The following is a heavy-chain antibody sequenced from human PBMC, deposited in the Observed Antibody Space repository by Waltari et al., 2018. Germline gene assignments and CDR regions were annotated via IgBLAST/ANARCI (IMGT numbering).Heavy chain of an antibody. CDR1: GYSISSGYY. J-gene: IGHJ3*02. CDR3: AGHSGYDTNRSAFDI. Sequence: QVQLQESGPGLVKPSETLSLTCAVSGYSISSGYYWGWIRQPPGKGLEWIGSIYHSGSTYYNPSRKSRVTISVDTSKNQFSLKLSSVTAADTAVYYCAGHSGYDTNRSAFDIWGQGTMVTVSS. CDR2: IYHSGST. D-gene: IGHD5-12*01. V-gene: IGHV4-38-2*01.